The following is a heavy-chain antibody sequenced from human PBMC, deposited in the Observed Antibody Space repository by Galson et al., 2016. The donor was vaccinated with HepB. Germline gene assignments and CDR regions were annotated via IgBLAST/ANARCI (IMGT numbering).Heavy chain of an antibody. CDR3: AKGLTGFDY. Sequence: VKGRFTISRDNSKNMLFLQMNSLRDEDTAVYYCAKGLTGFDYWGQGTLVTVSS. J-gene: IGHJ4*02. D-gene: IGHD7-27*01. V-gene: IGHV3-33*06.